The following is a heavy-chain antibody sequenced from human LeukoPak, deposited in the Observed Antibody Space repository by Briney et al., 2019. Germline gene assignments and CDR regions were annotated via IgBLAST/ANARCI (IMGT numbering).Heavy chain of an antibody. CDR1: GFTFDDYT. CDR2: ISWDGGST. V-gene: IGHV3-43*01. D-gene: IGHD2/OR15-2a*01. Sequence: PGGSLRLSCAASGFTFDDYTMHWVRQAPGKGLGWVSLISWDGGSTYYADSVKGRFTISRDNSKNSLYLQMNSLRTEDTALYYCAKGTVTTFLVDVWGQGTTVTVSS. J-gene: IGHJ6*02. CDR3: AKGTVTTFLVDV.